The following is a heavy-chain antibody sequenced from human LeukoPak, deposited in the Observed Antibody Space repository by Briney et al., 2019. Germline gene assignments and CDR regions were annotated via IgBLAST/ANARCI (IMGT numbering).Heavy chain of an antibody. Sequence: SETLSLSCTVSGGSISGYYWTWIRQPPGQGLEWIAYIHSNGYTNYNPSLRSRVTISVDPSKNQFSLTVTPVTAADTAIYYCAQRQGPMSGTYDYFDPWGQGALVTVSS. CDR1: GGSISGYY. D-gene: IGHD1-26*01. V-gene: IGHV4-4*09. CDR2: IHSNGYT. J-gene: IGHJ5*02. CDR3: AQRQGPMSGTYDYFDP.